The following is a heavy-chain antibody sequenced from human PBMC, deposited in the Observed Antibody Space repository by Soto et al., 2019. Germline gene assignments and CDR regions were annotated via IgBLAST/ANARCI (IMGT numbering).Heavy chain of an antibody. D-gene: IGHD2-2*02. Sequence: SVKVSCKASGGTFSSYAISWVRQAPGQGLEWMGGIIPIFGTANYAQKFQGRVTITADESTSTAYMELSSLRSEDTAVYYCASPRNLVPAAIEYWFDPWGQGTLVTVSS. J-gene: IGHJ5*02. V-gene: IGHV1-69*13. CDR1: GGTFSSYA. CDR2: IIPIFGTA. CDR3: ASPRNLVPAAIEYWFDP.